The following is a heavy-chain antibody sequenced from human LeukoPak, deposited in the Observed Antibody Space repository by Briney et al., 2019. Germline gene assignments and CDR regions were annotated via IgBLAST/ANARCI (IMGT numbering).Heavy chain of an antibody. V-gene: IGHV1-2*02. CDR2: INPNSGGT. CDR1: GYTFTGYY. D-gene: IGHD1-26*01. Sequence: ASVKVSCKASGYTFTGYYMHWVRQAPGQGPEWMGWINPNSGGTNYAQKFQGRVTMTRDTSISTAYMELSRLRSDDTAVYYCARDRDGMVNWFDPWGQGTLVTVSS. CDR3: ARDRDGMVNWFDP. J-gene: IGHJ5*02.